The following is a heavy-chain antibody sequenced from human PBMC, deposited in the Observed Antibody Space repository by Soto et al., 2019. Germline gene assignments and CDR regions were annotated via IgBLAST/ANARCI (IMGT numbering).Heavy chain of an antibody. CDR1: GYTFSSYY. J-gene: IGHJ1*01. D-gene: IGHD6-19*01. CDR3: ARDRIAVAGNPEYFQH. V-gene: IGHV1-46*01. Sequence: GASVKVSCKASGYTFSSYYMNWVRQAPGQGLEWLGIINPSGGYTTYAQRFLGRVTMTSDTSTSTVHMELGSLTSEDTAVYYCARDRIAVAGNPEYFQHWGQGTLVTVSS. CDR2: INPSGGYT.